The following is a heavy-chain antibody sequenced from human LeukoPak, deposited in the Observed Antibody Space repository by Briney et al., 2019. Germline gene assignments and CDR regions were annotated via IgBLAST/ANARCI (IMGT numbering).Heavy chain of an antibody. CDR2: IIPIFGTA. V-gene: IGHV1-69*01. Sequence: GSSVKVSCKASGGTFSSYAISWVRQAPGQGLEWMGGIIPIFGTANYAQKFQGRVTIPADESTSTAYMELSSLRSEDTAVYYCARGTHIVGARDAFDIWGQGTMVTVSS. D-gene: IGHD1-26*01. CDR3: ARGTHIVGARDAFDI. CDR1: GGTFSSYA. J-gene: IGHJ3*02.